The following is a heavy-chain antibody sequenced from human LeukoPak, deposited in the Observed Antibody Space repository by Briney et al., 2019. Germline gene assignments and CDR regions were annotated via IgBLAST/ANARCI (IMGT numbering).Heavy chain of an antibody. J-gene: IGHJ4*02. CDR1: GFTFSSYG. CDR2: ISKDGSNE. Sequence: GGSLRLSCAASGFTFSSYGLHWVRQAPGKELECVAVISKDGSNEYYADPGKGRFTISRDNSKNTLYLQMNSLRTEDTAVYYCVRDRGDGYNQIDYWGQGTPVTVSS. D-gene: IGHD5-24*01. V-gene: IGHV3-30*04. CDR3: VRDRGDGYNQIDY.